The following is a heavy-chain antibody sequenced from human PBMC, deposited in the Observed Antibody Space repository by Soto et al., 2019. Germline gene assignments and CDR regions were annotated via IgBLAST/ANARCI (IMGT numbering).Heavy chain of an antibody. D-gene: IGHD1-26*01. CDR2: ISFDGSTK. CDR1: GFRDGFPFSDYD. CDR3: AKNSFSGSKRILDS. J-gene: IGHJ4*02. Sequence: QVQLVESGGGVGQPGRSLRLSCAASGFRDGFPFSDYDMHWVRQAPGKGLEWVALISFDGSTKNYVDSVEGRFTISRDNSRDTLFLQMDSLRPEDTAVYYCAKNSFSGSKRILDSWGQGTLVTVSS. V-gene: IGHV3-30*18.